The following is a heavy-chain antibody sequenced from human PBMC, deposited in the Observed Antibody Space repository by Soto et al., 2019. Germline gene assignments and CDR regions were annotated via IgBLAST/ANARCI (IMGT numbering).Heavy chain of an antibody. CDR2: IKQDGSEK. CDR1: GFTFSSYW. J-gene: IGHJ3*02. V-gene: IGHV3-7*03. CDR3: AREPMTTVTIDAFDI. Sequence: GGSLRLSCAASGFTFSSYWMSWVRQAPGKGLEWVANIKQDGSEKYYVDSVKGRFTISRDNAKNSLYLQMNSLRAEDMAVYYCAREPMTTVTIDAFDIWGQGTMVTVSS. D-gene: IGHD4-17*01.